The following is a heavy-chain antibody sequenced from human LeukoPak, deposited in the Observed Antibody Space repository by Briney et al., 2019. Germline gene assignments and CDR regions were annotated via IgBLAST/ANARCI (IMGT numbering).Heavy chain of an antibody. D-gene: IGHD1-26*01. CDR3: ARAIVGATSDAFDI. CDR1: GGSISSYY. Sequence: TSETLSLTCTVSGGSISSYYWGWIRQPPGKGLEWIGSIYYSGSTYYNPSLKSRVTISVDTSKNQFSLKLSSVTAADTAVYYCARAIVGATSDAFDIWGQGTMVTVSS. CDR2: IYYSGST. V-gene: IGHV4-39*07. J-gene: IGHJ3*02.